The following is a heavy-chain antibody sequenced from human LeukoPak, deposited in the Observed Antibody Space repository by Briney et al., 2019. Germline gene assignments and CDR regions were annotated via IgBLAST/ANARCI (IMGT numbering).Heavy chain of an antibody. Sequence: GGSLRLSCAASGFTFSSYGMHWVRQAPGKGPEGVAVIWYDGSNKYYADSVKGRFTISRDNSKNTLYLQMNRLRAEDTAVYYCAKDDIVVVPAAPDIDAFDIWGQGTMVTVSS. CDR1: GFTFSSYG. J-gene: IGHJ3*02. CDR2: IWYDGSNK. V-gene: IGHV3-33*06. D-gene: IGHD2-2*01. CDR3: AKDDIVVVPAAPDIDAFDI.